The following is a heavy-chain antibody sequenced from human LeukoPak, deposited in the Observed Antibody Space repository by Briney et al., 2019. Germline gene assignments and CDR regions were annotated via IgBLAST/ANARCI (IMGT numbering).Heavy chain of an antibody. CDR3: ARDHLTGTTEWYFDL. Sequence: ASVKVSCKASGYTFTSYYMHWVRQAPGQGLEWRGIINPSGGSTSYAQKFQGRVTMTRDMSTSTVYMELSSLRSEDTAVYYCARDHLTGTTEWYFDLWGRGTLVTVSS. V-gene: IGHV1-46*01. J-gene: IGHJ2*01. D-gene: IGHD1-7*01. CDR2: INPSGGST. CDR1: GYTFTSYY.